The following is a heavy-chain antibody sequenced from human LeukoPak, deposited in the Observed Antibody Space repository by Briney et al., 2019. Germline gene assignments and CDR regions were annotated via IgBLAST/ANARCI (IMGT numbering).Heavy chain of an antibody. J-gene: IGHJ4*02. CDR1: GGSISSYY. CDR3: VREGSSSRFVDY. CDR2: IDYSGST. Sequence: SETLSLTCTVSGGSISSYYWSWIRQPPGKGLEWIGYIDYSGSTKYNPSLKSRVSISVDTSKNQFSLKMSSVTAADTALCYCVREGSSSRFVDYWGQGTLVTVSS. D-gene: IGHD3-10*01. V-gene: IGHV4-59*01.